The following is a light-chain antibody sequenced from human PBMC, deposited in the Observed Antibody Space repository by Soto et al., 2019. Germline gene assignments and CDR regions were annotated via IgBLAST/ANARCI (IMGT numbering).Light chain of an antibody. CDR3: SSYTSSNLYV. CDR1: SSDVGKYDY. J-gene: IGLJ1*01. CDR2: EVS. Sequence: QSVLTQPPSASGSPGQSVTISCTGTSSDVGKYDYVSWFQHHPGKAPKLIIYEVSKRPSGVPDRFSGSKSGSTASLTVSGLQAEDEADYYCSSYTSSNLYVFGTRTKVTVL. V-gene: IGLV2-8*01.